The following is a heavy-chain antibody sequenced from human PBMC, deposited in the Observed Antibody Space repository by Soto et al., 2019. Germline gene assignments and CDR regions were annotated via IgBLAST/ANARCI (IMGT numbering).Heavy chain of an antibody. CDR3: ARGDTPMITGIDSFDI. CDR2: IKQDGTEK. Sequence: PGGSLRLSCAASGFTFSRYWMNWVRQAPGKGLEWVANIKQDGTEKNYVDSAKGRFTISRDNARKSLYLLMDSLRAEDTAVYFCARGDTPMITGIDSFDIWGQGTMVTVSS. CDR1: GFTFSRYW. V-gene: IGHV3-7*01. D-gene: IGHD3-16*01. J-gene: IGHJ3*02.